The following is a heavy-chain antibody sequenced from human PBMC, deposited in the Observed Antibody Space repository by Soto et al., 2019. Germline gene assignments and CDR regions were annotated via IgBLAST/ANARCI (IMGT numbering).Heavy chain of an antibody. D-gene: IGHD3-10*01. CDR1: GFTVSRNY. CDR3: ARDQFYGSASSTKRYSYFYGMEV. J-gene: IGHJ6*01. Sequence: SLRLSCAASGFTVSRNYMSCVRQSPGKLLEWVSYSYSDGTTYYAESVKGRFTISRDNSNNTLYLHMNSLRVEDTAAYYCARDQFYGSASSTKRYSYFYGMEVWGQGTTVTVSS. CDR2: SYSDGTT. V-gene: IGHV3-53*01.